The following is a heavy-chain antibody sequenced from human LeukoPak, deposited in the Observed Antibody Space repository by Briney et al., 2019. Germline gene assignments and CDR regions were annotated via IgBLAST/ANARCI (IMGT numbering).Heavy chain of an antibody. CDR1: GFTFSSYA. CDR2: ISNSGDST. CDR3: ARDPRAGGY. D-gene: IGHD3-10*01. V-gene: IGHV3-21*01. J-gene: IGHJ4*02. Sequence: GGSLRLSCAASGFTFSSYAMNLVRQAPGKGLEWVSTISNSGDSTYYADSVKGRFTISRDNAKNSLYLQMNSLRAEDTAVYYCARDPRAGGYWGQGTLVTVSS.